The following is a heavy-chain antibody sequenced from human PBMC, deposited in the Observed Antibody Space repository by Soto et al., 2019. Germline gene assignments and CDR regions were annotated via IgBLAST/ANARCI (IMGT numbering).Heavy chain of an antibody. J-gene: IGHJ6*02. D-gene: IGHD3-3*01. CDR2: ISYDGSNK. CDR1: GFTFSSYG. CDR3: AKEVWSGPMDV. Sequence: QVQLVESGGGVVQPGRSLRLSCAASGFTFSSYGMHWVRQAPGKGLEWVAVISYDGSNKYYADSVKGRFTISRDNSKNTLYLQMNSLRAEDPAVYYCAKEVWSGPMDVWGQGTTVTVSS. V-gene: IGHV3-30*18.